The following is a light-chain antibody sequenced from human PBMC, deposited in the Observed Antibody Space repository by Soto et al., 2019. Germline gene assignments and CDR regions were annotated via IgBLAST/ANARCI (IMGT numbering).Light chain of an antibody. J-gene: IGLJ2*01. V-gene: IGLV2-14*01. CDR1: SSDIGGDKY. Sequence: QSVLTQPASVSGSPGQSIAISCTGTSSDIGGDKYVSWYQQHPGKAPKLMIYDVTNRPSGVSNRFSGSKSGNTASLTISGLQAEDEADYYCSSYTTSSTLLFGGGTKLTVL. CDR3: SSYTTSSTLL. CDR2: DVT.